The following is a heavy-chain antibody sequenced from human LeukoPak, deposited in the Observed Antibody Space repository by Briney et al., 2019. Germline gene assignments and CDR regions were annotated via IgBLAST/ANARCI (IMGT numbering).Heavy chain of an antibody. V-gene: IGHV1-69*13. CDR1: GGTFSSYA. D-gene: IGHD3-9*01. Sequence: ASVKVSCKASGGTFSSYAISWVRQAPGQGLEWMGGIIPIFGTANYAQKFQGRVTITADESTSTAYMELSSLRPEDTAVYYCARGSYDILTGYSYWGQGTLVTVSS. CDR2: IIPIFGTA. CDR3: ARGSYDILTGYSY. J-gene: IGHJ4*02.